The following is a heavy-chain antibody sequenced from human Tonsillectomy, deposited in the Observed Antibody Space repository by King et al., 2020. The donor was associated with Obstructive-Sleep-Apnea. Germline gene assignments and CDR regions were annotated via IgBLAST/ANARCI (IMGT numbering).Heavy chain of an antibody. J-gene: IGHJ4*02. Sequence: VQLQESGPGLVKPSETLSLTCTVSGGSISSYYWSWIRQPPGKGLEWIGYIYYSGSTNYNPSLKSRVTISVDTSKNQFSLKLSSVTAADTAVYYCASRIVGEYYFDYWGQGTLVTVSS. CDR2: IYYSGST. CDR3: ASRIVGEYYFDY. D-gene: IGHD1-26*01. CDR1: GGSISSYY. V-gene: IGHV4-59*01.